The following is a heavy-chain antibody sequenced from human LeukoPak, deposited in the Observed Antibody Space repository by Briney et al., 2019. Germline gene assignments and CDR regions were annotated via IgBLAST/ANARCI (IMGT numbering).Heavy chain of an antibody. V-gene: IGHV4-34*01. CDR2: INHSGST. D-gene: IGHD3-3*01. CDR3: ARGDGFWSGYYSGYYYYGMDV. CDR1: GGSFSGYY. Sequence: KPSETLSLTCAVYGGSFSGYYWSWIRQPPGKGLEWIGEINHSGSTNYNPSLKSRVTISVDTSKNQFSLKLSSVTAADTAVYYCARGDGFWSGYYSGYYYYGMDVWGQGTTVTVSS. J-gene: IGHJ6*02.